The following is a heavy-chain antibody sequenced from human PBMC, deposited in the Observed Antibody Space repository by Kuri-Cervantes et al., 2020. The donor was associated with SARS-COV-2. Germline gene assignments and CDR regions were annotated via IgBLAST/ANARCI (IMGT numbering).Heavy chain of an antibody. V-gene: IGHV4-30-2*01. Sequence: SCAVSGGSNSSGGYSWSWIRQPPGKGLEWIGYIYHSGSTYYNPSLKSRVTISVDRSKNQFSLKLSPVTAADTAVYYCARELVVPAATGYYYYGMDVWGQGTTVTVSS. CDR2: IYHSGST. D-gene: IGHD2-2*01. J-gene: IGHJ6*02. CDR3: ARELVVPAATGYYYYGMDV. CDR1: GGSNSSGGYS.